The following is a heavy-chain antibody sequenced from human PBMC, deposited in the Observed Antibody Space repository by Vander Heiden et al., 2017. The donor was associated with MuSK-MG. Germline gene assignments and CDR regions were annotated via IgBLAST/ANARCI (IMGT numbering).Heavy chain of an antibody. D-gene: IGHD4-17*01. CDR3: ARATYGDYGWNYFDY. Sequence: EVQLVESGGGLVQPGRSLRLSCAASGFTFDDYAMHWVRQVPGKGLEWVSGISWNSGSIVYADSVKGRFTISRDNAKNSLYLQMNSLRAEDMALYYCARATYGDYGWNYFDYWGQGALVTVSS. CDR1: GFTFDDYA. CDR2: ISWNSGSI. V-gene: IGHV3-9*03. J-gene: IGHJ4*02.